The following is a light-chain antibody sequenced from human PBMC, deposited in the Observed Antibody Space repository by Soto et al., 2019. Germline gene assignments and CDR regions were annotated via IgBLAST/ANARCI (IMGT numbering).Light chain of an antibody. J-gene: IGKJ1*01. V-gene: IGKV3-20*01. CDR2: GAS. CDR3: QQYNNWPRT. Sequence: EIVLVQSPGTLSLSPGERATLSCRASQSVSNNYLAWYQQKPGQAPRLLIYGASSRATGVPDRFSGSGTGTDFSLTITRLEPEDFAVYYCQQYNNWPRTFGQGTKVEIK. CDR1: QSVSNNY.